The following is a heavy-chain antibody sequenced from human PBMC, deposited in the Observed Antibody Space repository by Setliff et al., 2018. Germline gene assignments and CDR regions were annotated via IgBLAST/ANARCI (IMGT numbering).Heavy chain of an antibody. J-gene: IGHJ4*02. CDR1: GFAFNNYP. D-gene: IGHD3-16*01. CDR3: AKYVKKFAHFDY. CDR2: ISDGGGRT. Sequence: GSLRLSCAASGFAFNNYPMGWVRQAPGKGLGWVSGISDGGGRTYYADSVKGRFTISRDNSKNTLYLQMSSLRAEDTAVYYCAKYVKKFAHFDYWGQGTLVTVSS. V-gene: IGHV3-23*01.